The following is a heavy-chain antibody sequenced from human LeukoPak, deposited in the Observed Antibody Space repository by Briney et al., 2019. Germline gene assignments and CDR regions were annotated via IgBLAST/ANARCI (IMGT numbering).Heavy chain of an antibody. CDR1: GGTFSSYA. CDR3: ARDLGSYSGSYGISGY. V-gene: IGHV1-69*04. Sequence: GASVKVSCKASGGTFSSYAISWVRQAPGQGLEWMGRVIPILGIANYAQKFQGRVTITADKPTSTAYMELSSLRSVDTAVYYCARDLGSYSGSYGISGYWGQGTLVTVSS. CDR2: VIPILGIA. J-gene: IGHJ4*02. D-gene: IGHD1-26*01.